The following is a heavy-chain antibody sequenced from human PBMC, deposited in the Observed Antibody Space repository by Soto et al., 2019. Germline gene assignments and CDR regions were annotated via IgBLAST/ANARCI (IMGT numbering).Heavy chain of an antibody. D-gene: IGHD3-3*01. Sequence: PSETLSLTCTVSGDCINSYYWSWIRQHAGKGLEWIGRIYTSVSTNYNPSLKSRVTMSVDTCKNQYSLKLNSVTAADTAAYYCARELMTYYAFWRGSNPAGREVWGQRTTVTASS. J-gene: IGHJ6*02. CDR2: IYTSVST. CDR1: GDCINSYY. V-gene: IGHV4-4*07. CDR3: ARELMTYYAFWRGSNPAGREV.